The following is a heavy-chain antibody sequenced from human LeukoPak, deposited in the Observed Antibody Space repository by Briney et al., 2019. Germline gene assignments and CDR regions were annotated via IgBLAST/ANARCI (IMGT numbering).Heavy chain of an antibody. CDR1: GGTFSSYA. Sequence: SVKVSCKASGGTFSSYAISWVRQAPGQGLEWMGGIIPIFGTANYAQKFQGSVTITTDESTSTAYMELSSLRSEDTAVYYCARSSNGWYGTVDYWGQGTLVTVSS. D-gene: IGHD6-19*01. V-gene: IGHV1-69*05. CDR3: ARSSNGWYGTVDY. J-gene: IGHJ4*02. CDR2: IIPIFGTA.